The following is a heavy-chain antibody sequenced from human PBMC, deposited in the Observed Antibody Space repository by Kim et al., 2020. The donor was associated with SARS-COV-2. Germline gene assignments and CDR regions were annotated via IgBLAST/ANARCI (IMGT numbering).Heavy chain of an antibody. CDR2: IYSGGST. CDR3: ARDNEYSSGAFKYYYYGMDV. V-gene: IGHV3-53*04. CDR1: GFTVSSNY. Sequence: GGSLRLSCAASGFTVSSNYMSWVRQAPGKGLEWVSVIYSGGSTYYADSVKGRFTISRHNSKNTLYLQMNSLRAEDTAVYYCARDNEYSSGAFKYYYYGMDVWGQGTTVTVSS. D-gene: IGHD6-19*01. J-gene: IGHJ6*02.